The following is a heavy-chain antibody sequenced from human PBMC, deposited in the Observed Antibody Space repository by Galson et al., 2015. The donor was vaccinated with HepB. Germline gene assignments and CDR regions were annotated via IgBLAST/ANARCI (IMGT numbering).Heavy chain of an antibody. Sequence: SLRLSCAASGFTFSDYDMNWVRQAPGQGLEWISYISSSGSTIYYADSVKGRFTISRDNSKNSLYLQMNSLSDEDTAFDYCARDEGSGCPPDPFDYWGQGTLVTVSS. D-gene: IGHD6-19*01. CDR3: ARDEGSGCPPDPFDY. V-gene: IGHV3-48*03. CDR1: GFTFSDYD. CDR2: ISSSGSTI. J-gene: IGHJ4*02.